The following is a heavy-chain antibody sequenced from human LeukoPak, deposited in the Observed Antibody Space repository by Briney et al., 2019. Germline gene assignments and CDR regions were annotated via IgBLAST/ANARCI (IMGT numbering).Heavy chain of an antibody. CDR2: INGDGIIT. J-gene: IGHJ3*02. Sequence: GGSLRLSCAASGFTFSSYWMHWVRQAPGKGLVWVSRINGDGIITSYADSVKGRFTISRDNAKSTLYLQMNSLRAEDTAVYYCARDGGIYAFDIWAKGQWSPSLQ. CDR1: GFTFSSYW. CDR3: ARDGGIYAFDI. V-gene: IGHV3-74*01.